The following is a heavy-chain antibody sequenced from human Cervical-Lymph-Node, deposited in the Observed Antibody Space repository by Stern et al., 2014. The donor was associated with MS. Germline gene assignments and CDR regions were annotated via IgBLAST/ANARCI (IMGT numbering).Heavy chain of an antibody. D-gene: IGHD6-19*01. CDR3: ARARGYSSGWYYYYYGMDV. V-gene: IGHV1-69*01. CDR1: GGTFSSYA. Sequence: DQLVESGAEVKKPGSSVKVSCKASGGTFSSYAISWVRQAPGQGLEWMGGIIPIFGTANYAQKFQGRVTITADESTSTAYMELSSLRSEDTAVYYCARARGYSSGWYYYYYGMDVWGQGTTVTVSS. J-gene: IGHJ6*02. CDR2: IIPIFGTA.